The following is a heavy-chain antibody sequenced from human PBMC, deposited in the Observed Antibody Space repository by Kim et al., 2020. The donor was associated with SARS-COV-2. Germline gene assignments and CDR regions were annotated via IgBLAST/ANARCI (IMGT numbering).Heavy chain of an antibody. V-gene: IGHV5-51*01. J-gene: IGHJ6*02. D-gene: IGHD1-26*01. Sequence: GESLKISCKGSGYSFTSYWIGWVRQMPGKGLEWMGIIYPGDSDTRYSPSFQGQVTISADKSISTAYLQWSSLKASDTAMYYCARMYSGSYYYYGMDVWGQGTTVTVSS. CDR2: IYPGDSDT. CDR1: GYSFTSYW. CDR3: ARMYSGSYYYYGMDV.